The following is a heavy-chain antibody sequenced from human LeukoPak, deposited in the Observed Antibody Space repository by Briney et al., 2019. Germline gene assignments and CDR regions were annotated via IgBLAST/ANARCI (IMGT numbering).Heavy chain of an antibody. D-gene: IGHD3-22*01. CDR2: INPNSGGT. J-gene: IGHJ4*02. CDR1: GYTFTGYY. CDR3: ARAPHYYDSSGYYKPQNFDY. V-gene: IGHV1-2*02. Sequence: ASVKVSCKASGYTFTGYYMHWVRQAPGQGLEWMGWINPNSGGTNDAQNFQGRVTMTRDTSISTAYMELSRLKSDDTAVYYCARAPHYYDSSGYYKPQNFDYWGQGTLVTVSS.